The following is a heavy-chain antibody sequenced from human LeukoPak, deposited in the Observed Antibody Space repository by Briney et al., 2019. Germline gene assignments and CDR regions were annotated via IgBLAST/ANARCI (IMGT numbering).Heavy chain of an antibody. J-gene: IGHJ6*02. CDR3: ARDLWIVATTPYGMDV. D-gene: IGHD5-12*01. V-gene: IGHV3-21*01. Sequence: GGSLRLSCAASGFTFSSYSMNWVRQAPGKGLEWVSSISSSSSYIYYADSVKGRFTISRDNAKNSLYLQTNSLRAEDTAVYYCARDLWIVATTPYGMDVWGQGTTVTVSS. CDR1: GFTFSSYS. CDR2: ISSSSSYI.